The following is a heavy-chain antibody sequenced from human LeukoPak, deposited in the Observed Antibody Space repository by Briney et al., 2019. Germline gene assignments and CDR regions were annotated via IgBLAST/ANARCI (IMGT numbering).Heavy chain of an antibody. Sequence: GASVKVSCRASGYTFNTYGVTWVRQVPGQGFEWMGWISPYNGDTNYAQKFQGRVTMTRDTSISTAYMELSRLRSDDTAVYYCARDRTRTGYSSGWYHDYWGQGTLVTVSS. CDR2: ISPYNGDT. CDR1: GYTFNTYG. CDR3: ARDRTRTGYSSGWYHDY. V-gene: IGHV1-2*02. D-gene: IGHD6-19*01. J-gene: IGHJ4*02.